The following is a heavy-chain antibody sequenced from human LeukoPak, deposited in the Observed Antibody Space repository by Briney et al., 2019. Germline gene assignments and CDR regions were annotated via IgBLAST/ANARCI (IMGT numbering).Heavy chain of an antibody. Sequence: GGSLRLSCAASGFTFSSYWMHWVRQAPGKGLVWVSRISPDGSTTGHADSVKGRFTTSRDNARNTLFLQMNSLRAEDTAVYYCTRDFDFSSAIWGQGTLVTVSS. CDR2: ISPDGSTT. D-gene: IGHD3-3*01. V-gene: IGHV3-74*01. CDR1: GFTFSSYW. J-gene: IGHJ4*02. CDR3: TRDFDFSSAI.